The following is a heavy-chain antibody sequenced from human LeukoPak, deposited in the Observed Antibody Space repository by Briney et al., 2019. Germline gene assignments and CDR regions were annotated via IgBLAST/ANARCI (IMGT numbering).Heavy chain of an antibody. D-gene: IGHD3-9*01. Sequence: PGRSLRLSCAASGFTFSSYGMHWVRQAPGKGLEWAAVISYDGSNKYYADSVKGRFTISRDNSKNTLYLQMNSLRAEDTAVYYCAKGSVYDILTGYYTHFDYWGQGTLVTVSS. V-gene: IGHV3-30*18. CDR2: ISYDGSNK. CDR1: GFTFSSYG. CDR3: AKGSVYDILTGYYTHFDY. J-gene: IGHJ4*02.